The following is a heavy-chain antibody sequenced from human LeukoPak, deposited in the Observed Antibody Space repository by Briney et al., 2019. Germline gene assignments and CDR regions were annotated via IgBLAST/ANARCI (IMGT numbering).Heavy chain of an antibody. CDR2: IKQDGSEK. Sequence: GGSLRLSCAASGFTFSSYWMSWVHQAPGKGLEWVANIKQDGSEKYYVDSVKGRFTISRDNAKNSLYLQMNSLRAEDTAVYYCARALGGSYSYYYYYMDVWGKGTTVTVSS. CDR1: GFTFSSYW. V-gene: IGHV3-7*01. J-gene: IGHJ6*03. CDR3: ARALGGSYSYYYYYMDV. D-gene: IGHD1-26*01.